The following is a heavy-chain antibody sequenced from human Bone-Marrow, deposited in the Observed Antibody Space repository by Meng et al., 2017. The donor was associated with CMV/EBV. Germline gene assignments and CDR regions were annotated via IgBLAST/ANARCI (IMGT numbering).Heavy chain of an antibody. CDR1: GFTFSNFA. CDR3: ARPNVMGTVVVIAYFDY. CDR2: ISYDGSNK. J-gene: IGHJ4*02. D-gene: IGHD2-21*01. V-gene: IGHV3-30*04. Sequence: GESLKISCAACGFTFSNFAMHWVRQAPGKGLEWVTVISYDGSNKYYADSVKGRFTISRDNSKNTLYLQMNSLRAEDTAVYYCARPNVMGTVVVIAYFDYWGQGTLVTVSS.